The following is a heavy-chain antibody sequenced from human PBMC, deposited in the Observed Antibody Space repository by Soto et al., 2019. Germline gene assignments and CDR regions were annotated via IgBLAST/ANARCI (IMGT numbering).Heavy chain of an antibody. V-gene: IGHV4-34*01. CDR1: GGSFSGYY. Sequence: SGTLSLTCAVYGGSFSGYYWSWIRQPPGKGLEWIGEINHSGSTNYNPSLKSRVTISVDTSKNQFSLKLSSVTAADTAVYYCARRKLFIAAAVHNWFDPWGQGTLVTVSS. CDR2: INHSGST. D-gene: IGHD6-13*01. CDR3: ARRKLFIAAAVHNWFDP. J-gene: IGHJ5*02.